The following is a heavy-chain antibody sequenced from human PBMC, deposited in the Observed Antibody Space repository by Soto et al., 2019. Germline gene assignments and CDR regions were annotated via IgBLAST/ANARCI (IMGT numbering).Heavy chain of an antibody. V-gene: IGHV1-2*04. J-gene: IGHJ3*02. CDR2: INPNSGGT. CDR3: ARDRPAATTWGAFDI. CDR1: GYTFTAYY. D-gene: IGHD2-2*01. Sequence: GASVKVSCKASGYTFTAYYMHWVRQAPGQGLEWMGWINPNSGGTKYAQKFQGWVTMTRDTSISTAYMELSRLRSDDTAVYYCARDRPAATTWGAFDIWGQGTMVTVSS.